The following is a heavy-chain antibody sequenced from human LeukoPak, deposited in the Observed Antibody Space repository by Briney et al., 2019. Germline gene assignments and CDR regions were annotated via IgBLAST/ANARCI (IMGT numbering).Heavy chain of an antibody. CDR1: GGTFSSYA. Sequence: SVKVSCKASGGTFSSYAISWVRQAPGQGLEWMGGIIPIFGTANYAQKFQGRVTITADESTSTAYMELSSLRSEDTAVYYRARSPKGVLRFLEWSYDAFDIWGQGTMVTVSS. CDR3: ARSPKGVLRFLEWSYDAFDI. V-gene: IGHV1-69*13. J-gene: IGHJ3*02. D-gene: IGHD3-3*01. CDR2: IIPIFGTA.